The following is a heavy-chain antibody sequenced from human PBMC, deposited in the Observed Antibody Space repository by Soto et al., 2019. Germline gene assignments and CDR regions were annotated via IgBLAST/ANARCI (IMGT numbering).Heavy chain of an antibody. CDR2: IYYSGST. CDR1: GGSISNGDYY. J-gene: IGHJ6*02. D-gene: IGHD6-13*01. CDR3: ARSAGYYYYGMDV. V-gene: IGHV4-30-4*08. Sequence: QVQMEESGPGLAKPSQTLSLTCSVFGGSISNGDYYWTWIRQRPGKGLEWIGYIYYSGSTLYNPSLKSRVTMSVDRSKNQFSLQLSSVTAADTAVYYCARSAGYYYYGMDVWGQGTTVTVSS.